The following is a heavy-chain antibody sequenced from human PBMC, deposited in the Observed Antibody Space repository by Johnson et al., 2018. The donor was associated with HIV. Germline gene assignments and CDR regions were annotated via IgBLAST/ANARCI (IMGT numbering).Heavy chain of an antibody. D-gene: IGHD2-2*01. J-gene: IGHJ3*02. CDR2: IWFDGNNK. V-gene: IGHV3-33*08. CDR3: ARVAVSTAAGGVPLDI. CDR1: GFTFSSYA. Sequence: QVQLVESGGGLVQPGGSLRLSCAASGFTFSSYAMSWVRQAPGKGLEWVAVIWFDGNNKHYSDSVKGRFTISRDNSKNTLYLQMNSLRAEDTALYFCARVAVSTAAGGVPLDIWGPGTMVTVSA.